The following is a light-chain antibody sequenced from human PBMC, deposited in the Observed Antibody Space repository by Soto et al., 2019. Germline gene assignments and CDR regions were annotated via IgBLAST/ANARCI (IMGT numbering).Light chain of an antibody. CDR1: QNVGSDY. Sequence: EIVLTQSPGTLSLSPGERATLSCRASQNVGSDYLAWYQQKPGQAPRILIYDASTRATGIPDRFSGSGSGTDFTLTISRLEPEDFAVYCCQQFDGSLWTFGPGTKVDIK. V-gene: IGKV3-20*01. CDR2: DAS. CDR3: QQFDGSLWT. J-gene: IGKJ1*01.